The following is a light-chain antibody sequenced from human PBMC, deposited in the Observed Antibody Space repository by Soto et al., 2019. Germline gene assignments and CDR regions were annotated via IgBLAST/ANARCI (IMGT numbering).Light chain of an antibody. Sequence: ALTQPPSASGSPGQSVTLSCTGTSSDVGAYNYVSWYQLHADKAPRLIVYEVSQRPSDVPDRFSASKSGNTASLTVSGLQTEDEADYYCSSYAGSNNYVFGIGTKLTVL. CDR3: SSYAGSNNYV. V-gene: IGLV2-8*01. CDR1: SSDVGAYNY. CDR2: EVS. J-gene: IGLJ1*01.